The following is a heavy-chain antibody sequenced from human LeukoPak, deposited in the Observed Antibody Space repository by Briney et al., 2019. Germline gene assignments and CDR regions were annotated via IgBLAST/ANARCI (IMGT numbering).Heavy chain of an antibody. V-gene: IGHV4-34*01. CDR1: GGSFSGYY. D-gene: IGHD4-17*01. CDR3: ARSPPRGVTTYWFDP. CDR2: INHSGST. Sequence: SETLSLTCAVYGGSFSGYYWSWIRQPPGKGLEWIGEINHSGSTNYNPSLKSRVTISVDTSKNQFSLKLSSVTAADTAVYYCARSPPRGVTTYWFDPWGQGTLVTVSS. J-gene: IGHJ5*02.